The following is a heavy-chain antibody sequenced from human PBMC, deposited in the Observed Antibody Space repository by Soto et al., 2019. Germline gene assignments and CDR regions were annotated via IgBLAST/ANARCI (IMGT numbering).Heavy chain of an antibody. CDR3: ARVSVEMASFAEYFQY. J-gene: IGHJ1*01. CDR1: GFTFSNYS. CDR2: ISYDGSKK. D-gene: IGHD3-16*01. V-gene: IGHV3-30*04. Sequence: QVQLVESGGGVVQPGRSLRLSCAASGFTFSNYSIHWVRQAPGKGLEWVAVISYDGSKKYYADSVKGRLTISRDSSKNTVFLQMNSLRDEDTALYYCARVSVEMASFAEYFQYWGQGTLVTVSS.